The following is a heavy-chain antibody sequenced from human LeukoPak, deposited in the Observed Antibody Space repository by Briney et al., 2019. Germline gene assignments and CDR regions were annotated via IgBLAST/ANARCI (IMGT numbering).Heavy chain of an antibody. CDR2: IYYSGNT. J-gene: IGHJ4*02. CDR1: GGSISSHY. D-gene: IGHD2-2*01. CDR3: ARGPQGKYQLPSYYFDY. Sequence: SETLSLTCTVSGGSISSHYWSWIRQPPGKGLEWIGYIYYSGNTNYNPSLKSRVTISVDTSKNQFSLKLSSVTAADTAVYYCARGPQGKYQLPSYYFDYWGQGTLVTVSS. V-gene: IGHV4-59*11.